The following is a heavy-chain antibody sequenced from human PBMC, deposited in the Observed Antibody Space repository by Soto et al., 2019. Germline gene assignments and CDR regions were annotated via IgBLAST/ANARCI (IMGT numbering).Heavy chain of an antibody. J-gene: IGHJ4*02. V-gene: IGHV4-30-4*01. Sequence: QEQLQESGPGLVKPSQTLSLTCTVPGGSVSSGDYYWSWIGQPPGKGLEWIGYIYYSGSTCHNPCLKSRVTRQVDTSKIQASRKLGCVAAAGTALYYCARVDGDCPYFLGQGSLVTVCS. D-gene: IGHD4-17*01. CDR2: IYYSGST. CDR1: GGSVSSGDYY. CDR3: ARVDGDCPYF.